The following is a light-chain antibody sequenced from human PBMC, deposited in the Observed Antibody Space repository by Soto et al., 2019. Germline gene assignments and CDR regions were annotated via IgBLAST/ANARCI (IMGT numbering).Light chain of an antibody. CDR2: DAS. J-gene: IGKJ1*01. Sequence: DIQMTQSPSTLSASVGDRVTITCRASQSISSWLAWYQQKPGKAPKLLIYDASSLESGVPSRFSGSGSGTEFTLTISSLQPDDFATYYCQQYNSKGTFGQGTRWIS. CDR3: QQYNSKGT. CDR1: QSISSW. V-gene: IGKV1-5*01.